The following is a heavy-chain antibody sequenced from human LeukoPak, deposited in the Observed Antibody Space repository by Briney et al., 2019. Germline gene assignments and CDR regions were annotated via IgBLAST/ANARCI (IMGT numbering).Heavy chain of an antibody. CDR2: IYPNSGGT. CDR1: GYTFTAYY. J-gene: IGHJ4*02. CDR3: ARDGDLIAVAALKSGY. Sequence: ASVKVSCKASGYTFTAYYMHWVRQAPGQGLEWMGWIYPNSGGTNYAQKFQGRITMTRDTSISTAYMELTRLGSDDTAVYYCARDGDLIAVAALKSGYWGQGTRVTVSS. D-gene: IGHD6-19*01. V-gene: IGHV1-2*02.